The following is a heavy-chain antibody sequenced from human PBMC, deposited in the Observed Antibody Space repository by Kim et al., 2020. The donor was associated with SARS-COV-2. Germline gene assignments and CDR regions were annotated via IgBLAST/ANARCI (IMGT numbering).Heavy chain of an antibody. Sequence: DSVKAGFTISRDNSKNTLYLQMSRLRPEDTAVYYCARESPAATGQGSFDYWGQGTLVTVSS. J-gene: IGHJ4*02. CDR3: ARESPAATGQGSFDY. D-gene: IGHD6-13*01. V-gene: IGHV3-66*01.